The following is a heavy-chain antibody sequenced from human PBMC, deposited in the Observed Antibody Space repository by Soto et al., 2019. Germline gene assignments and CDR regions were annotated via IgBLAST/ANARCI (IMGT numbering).Heavy chain of an antibody. D-gene: IGHD3-22*01. CDR1: GFTFSSYG. Sequence: GGSLRLSCAASGFTFSSYGMHWVRQAPGKGLEWVAVIWYDGSNKYYADSVKGRFTISRDNSKNTLYLQMNSLRAEDTAVYYCGRLPLYYYDTSHPDYWRQGTLVTVAS. CDR2: IWYDGSNK. V-gene: IGHV3-33*01. CDR3: GRLPLYYYDTSHPDY. J-gene: IGHJ4*02.